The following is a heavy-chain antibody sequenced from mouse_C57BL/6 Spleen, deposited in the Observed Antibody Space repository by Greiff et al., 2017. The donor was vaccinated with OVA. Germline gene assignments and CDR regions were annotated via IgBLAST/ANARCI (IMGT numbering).Heavy chain of an antibody. CDR2: INPYNGDT. CDR3: AFYDYVWYFDV. J-gene: IGHJ1*03. V-gene: IGHV1-20*01. CDR1: GYSFTGYF. D-gene: IGHD2-4*01. Sequence: EVQLQQSGPELVKPGDSVKISCKASGYSFTGYFMNWVMQSHGKSLEWIGRINPYNGDTFYNQKFKGKATLTVDKSSSTAHMELRSLTSEDSAVYYCAFYDYVWYFDVWGTGTTVTVSS.